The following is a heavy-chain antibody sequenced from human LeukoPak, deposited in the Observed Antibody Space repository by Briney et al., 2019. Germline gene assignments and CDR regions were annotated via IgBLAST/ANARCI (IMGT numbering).Heavy chain of an antibody. V-gene: IGHV3-23*01. D-gene: IGHD2-21*01. CDR2: ISGSGGGT. CDR3: AKFLPTHIVVANYYFDY. Sequence: GGSLRLSCAASGFTFSSYAMSWVRQAPGKGLEWVSAISGSGGGTYYADSVKGRFTISKDNSKNTLYLQMNNLRAEDTAVYYCAKFLPTHIVVANYYFDYWGQGTLVTVSS. CDR1: GFTFSSYA. J-gene: IGHJ4*02.